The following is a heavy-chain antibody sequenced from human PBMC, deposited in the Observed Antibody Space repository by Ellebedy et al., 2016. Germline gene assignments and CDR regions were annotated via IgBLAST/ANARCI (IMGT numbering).Heavy chain of an antibody. V-gene: IGHV3-23*01. J-gene: IGHJ2*01. CDR1: GFTFKTYA. CDR2: LSGSGPKT. Sequence: GESLKISXAASGFTFKTYAISWVRQAPGEGLEWVSTLSGSGPKTYYADSVQGRFTISRDNSKSTLYLQMNSLRAEDTAVYYCAKHETDGDYYFDLWGRGTLVTVSS. CDR3: AKHETDGDYYFDL. D-gene: IGHD2-21*01.